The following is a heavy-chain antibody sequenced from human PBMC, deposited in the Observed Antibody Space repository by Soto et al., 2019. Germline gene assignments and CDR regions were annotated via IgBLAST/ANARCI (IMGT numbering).Heavy chain of an antibody. D-gene: IGHD3-16*01. Sequence: QLVESGGGLVQPGGSLRLSCAASGFTFSSYWLHWVRQAPGEGLVWVSRINPDGGRTNYADSVKGRFTIPRDNAKNPLYLQMERLRAEDTAVYYCARVKLGSYDWVDPWGQGTLVTVSS. CDR3: ARVKLGSYDWVDP. V-gene: IGHV3-74*01. CDR2: INPDGGRT. J-gene: IGHJ5*02. CDR1: GFTFSSYW.